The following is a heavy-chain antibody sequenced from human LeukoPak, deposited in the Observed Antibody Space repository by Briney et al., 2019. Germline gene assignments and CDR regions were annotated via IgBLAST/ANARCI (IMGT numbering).Heavy chain of an antibody. V-gene: IGHV4-30-2*01. CDR1: GGSISSGGYY. CDR2: IYHSGST. J-gene: IGHJ4*02. D-gene: IGHD2-21*01. Sequence: SETLSLTCAVSGGSISSGGYYWSWIRQPPGKGLEWIGYIYHSGSTYYNPSLKSRVTISVDRSKNQFSLKLSSVTAADTAVYYCARAREIPFDYWSQGTLVTVSS. CDR3: ARAREIPFDY.